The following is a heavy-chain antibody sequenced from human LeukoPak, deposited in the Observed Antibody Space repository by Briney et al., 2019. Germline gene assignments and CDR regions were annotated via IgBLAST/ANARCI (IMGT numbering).Heavy chain of an antibody. CDR3: ARQTAKNVDTARVDY. CDR1: GGSINNYY. Sequence: SETLSLTCTISGGSINNYYWSWIRQPPGKGLEWIGYIYYSGSTNYNPSLNSRVNISLDTSKNQFSLRLSSVTAADTAVYYCARQTAKNVDTARVDYWGQGTLVTVSS. V-gene: IGHV4-59*08. D-gene: IGHD5-18*01. J-gene: IGHJ4*02. CDR2: IYYSGST.